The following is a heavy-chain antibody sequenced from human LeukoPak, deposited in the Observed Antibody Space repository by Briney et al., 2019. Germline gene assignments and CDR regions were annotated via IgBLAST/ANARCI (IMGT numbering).Heavy chain of an antibody. CDR3: ARSSYYYGSGSPTYFDY. J-gene: IGHJ4*02. CDR2: IIPIFGTA. V-gene: IGHV1-69*13. D-gene: IGHD3-10*01. CDR1: GGTFSSYA. Sequence: SVKVSCKASGGTFSSYAISWVRQAPGQGLEWMGGIIPIFGTANYAQKFQGRVTITADESTSTAYMELSSLRSEDTAVYYCARSSYYYGSGSPTYFDYWVQGTLVTVSS.